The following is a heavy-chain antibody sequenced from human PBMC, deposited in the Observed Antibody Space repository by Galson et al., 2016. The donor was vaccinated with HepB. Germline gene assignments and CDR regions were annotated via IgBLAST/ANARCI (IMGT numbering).Heavy chain of an antibody. CDR1: GFSVSNHF. J-gene: IGHJ4*02. V-gene: IGHV3-53*01. D-gene: IGHD2-15*01. CDR2: IYRDGRT. CDR3: AREEPYCSGGACYREYVDF. Sequence: SLRLSCAASGFSVSNHFMSWVRQAPGKGPEGVSVIYRDGRTFCADSVKGRFTISRDDSKNTLNLQMTSLRAEDTAVYYCAREEPYCSGGACYREYVDFWGQGTLVTVSS.